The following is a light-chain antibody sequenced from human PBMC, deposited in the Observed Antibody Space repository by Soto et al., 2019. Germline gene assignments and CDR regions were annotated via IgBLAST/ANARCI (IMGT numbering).Light chain of an antibody. CDR3: QHYNNWPPRT. CDR2: GPS. J-gene: IGKJ5*01. V-gene: IGKV3D-15*01. CDR1: QSVXSN. Sequence: IVMTQSPATLSVSPGERATLSCRASQSVXSNLAWYKQKPGQAPRFLIXGPSTRATGIPARFSGSGSGKEFTLTISSLQSEDFAVYYCQHYNNWPPRTFGQGTRVEIK.